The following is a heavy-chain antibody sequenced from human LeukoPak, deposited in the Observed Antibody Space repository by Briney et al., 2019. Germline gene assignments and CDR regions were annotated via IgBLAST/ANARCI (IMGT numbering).Heavy chain of an antibody. CDR1: GRKFRSYE. D-gene: IGHD3-22*01. CDR3: ARDRSYYDGAWFDP. J-gene: IGHJ5*02. V-gene: IGHV3-48*03. CDR2: ISSSGSTI. Sequence: GSLRPSSVPLGRKFRSYERKWVRQAAGKGLKRVSYISSSGSTIYYADSVKGRFTISRDNAKNSLYLQMNSLRAEDTAVYYCARDRSYYDGAWFDPWGQGTLVTVSS.